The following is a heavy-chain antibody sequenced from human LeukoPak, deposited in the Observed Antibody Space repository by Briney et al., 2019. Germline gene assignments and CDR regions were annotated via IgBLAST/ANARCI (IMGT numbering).Heavy chain of an antibody. CDR1: GFAFIAYE. V-gene: IGHV3-48*03. CDR3: TTLGSHLDS. Sequence: GGSLRLYCAASGFAFIAYEMNWVRQAPGKGLEWVSYIGGSDTTTYYADSVKGRFTISRDNARNSLYLQMNSLRAEDTALYYCTTLGSHLDSWGQGTMVTVSS. D-gene: IGHD3-10*01. J-gene: IGHJ4*02. CDR2: IGGSDTTT.